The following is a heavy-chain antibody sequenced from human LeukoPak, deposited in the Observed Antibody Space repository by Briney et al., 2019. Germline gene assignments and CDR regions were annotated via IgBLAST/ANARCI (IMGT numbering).Heavy chain of an antibody. CDR3: ARAGVAARLDP. J-gene: IGHJ5*02. CDR2: IYYSGST. CDR1: GGSISSGDYY. V-gene: IGHV4-30-4*08. Sequence: SETLSLTCTVSGGSISSGDYYWSWIRQPPGKGLEWIGYIYYSGSTYYNPSLKSRVTILVDTPKNQFSLKLSSVTAADTAVYYCARAGVAARLDPWGQGTLVTVSS. D-gene: IGHD6-6*01.